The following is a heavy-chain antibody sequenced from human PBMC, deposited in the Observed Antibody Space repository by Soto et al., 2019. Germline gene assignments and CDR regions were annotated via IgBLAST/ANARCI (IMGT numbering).Heavy chain of an antibody. CDR2: IYHTGTT. V-gene: IGHV4-59*03. CDR3: AKISAGSTDETMFTVFDH. J-gene: IGHJ4*02. CDR1: GDSIRSSY. Sequence: SETLSLTCTVSGDSIRSSYWTWIRQAPGRGLEWIGDIYHTGTTNYNPSLKSRVSISVDTSKNQFSLRLRSVTAADTAIYFCAKISAGSTDETMFTVFDHWGQGTLVTV. D-gene: IGHD6-13*01.